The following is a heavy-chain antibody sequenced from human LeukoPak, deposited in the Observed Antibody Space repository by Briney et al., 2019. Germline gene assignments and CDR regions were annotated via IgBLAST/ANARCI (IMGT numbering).Heavy chain of an antibody. J-gene: IGHJ5*02. CDR1: GGSISSGGYS. Sequence: PSETLSLTCAVSGGSISSGGYSWSWIRQPPGKGLEWIGYIYHSGSTYYNPSLKSRVTISVDTSKNQFSLNLSSVTAADTAVYHCAREAIAVAGTGWWFDPWGQGTLVTVSS. CDR2: IYHSGST. V-gene: IGHV4-30-2*01. CDR3: AREAIAVAGTGWWFDP. D-gene: IGHD6-19*01.